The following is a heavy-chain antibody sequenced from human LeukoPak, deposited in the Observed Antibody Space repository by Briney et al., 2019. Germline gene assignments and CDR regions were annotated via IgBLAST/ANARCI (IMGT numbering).Heavy chain of an antibody. CDR2: IGPTGTDR. CDR3: ATETIGRHYDY. V-gene: IGHV3-21*01. Sequence: PGGSLRLSCAASGFTFSSCGFNWVRQAPGKGLEWVSSIGPTGTDRYYADSVRGRFTISRDNAKNSMYLQMDSLRDEDTAVYYCATETIGRHYDYWGQGTLLTVST. D-gene: IGHD1-14*01. CDR1: GFTFSSCG. J-gene: IGHJ4*02.